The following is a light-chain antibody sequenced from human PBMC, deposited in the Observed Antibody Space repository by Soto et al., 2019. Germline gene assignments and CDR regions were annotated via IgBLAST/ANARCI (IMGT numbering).Light chain of an antibody. J-gene: IGKJ5*01. CDR1: QSVSSN. CDR3: QQYNNWPPVT. V-gene: IGKV3-15*01. Sequence: EIEMMQSPATLSVSPGERVTLSCRASQSVSSNLAWYQQKSGQAPRLLIYGASTRATGIPARFSGSGSGTEFTLTISSLQSEDFAIYYCQQYNNWPPVTFGQGTRLEIK. CDR2: GAS.